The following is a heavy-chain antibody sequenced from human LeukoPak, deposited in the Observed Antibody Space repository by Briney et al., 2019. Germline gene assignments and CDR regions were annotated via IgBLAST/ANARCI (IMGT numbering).Heavy chain of an antibody. D-gene: IGHD3-10*01. J-gene: IGHJ4*02. CDR3: ARSHGSGSYYNLNDY. CDR1: GGSSSNYY. Sequence: SETLSLTCTVSGGSSSNYYWSWIRQPPGKGLEWIGYIYYTGSTNYNPSLRSRVTISVDTPKSQFSLKLSSVTAADTAVYYCARSHGSGSYYNLNDYWGQGTLVTVSS. V-gene: IGHV4-59*03. CDR2: IYYTGST.